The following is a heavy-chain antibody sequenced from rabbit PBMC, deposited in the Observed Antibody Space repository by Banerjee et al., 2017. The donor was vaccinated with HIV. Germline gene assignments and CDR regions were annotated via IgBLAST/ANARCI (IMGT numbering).Heavy chain of an antibody. J-gene: IGHJ4*01. CDR2: IDPIFGNT. V-gene: IGHV1S43*01. Sequence: QEQLEESGGGLVKPGGTLTLTCKASGIDFSSYYYMCWVRQAPGKGLEWIGYIDPIFGNTYYASWVNGRFPISSHNAQNTLYLQLNSLTAADTATYFCARVGYTYGDGGDGYSKWGLRGPGTLVTVS. CDR3: ARVGYTYGDGGDGYSKWGL. CDR1: GIDFSSYYY. D-gene: IGHD6-1*01.